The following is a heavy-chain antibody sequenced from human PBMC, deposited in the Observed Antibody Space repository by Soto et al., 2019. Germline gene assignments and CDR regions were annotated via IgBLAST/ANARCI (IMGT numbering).Heavy chain of an antibody. Sequence: SETLSLTCTVSGGSISSSSYSWSWIRQPPGKGLEWIGYIYHSGSTYYNPSLKSRVTISVDRSKNQFSLKLSSVTAADTAVYYCARGGIGYYYGSGSEYYFDYWGQGTLVTVS. D-gene: IGHD3-10*01. J-gene: IGHJ4*02. CDR3: ARGGIGYYYGSGSEYYFDY. CDR2: IYHSGST. V-gene: IGHV4-30-2*01. CDR1: GGSISSSSYS.